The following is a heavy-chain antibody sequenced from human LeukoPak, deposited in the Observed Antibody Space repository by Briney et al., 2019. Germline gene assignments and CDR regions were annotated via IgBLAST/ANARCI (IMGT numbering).Heavy chain of an antibody. D-gene: IGHD6-19*01. Sequence: GGSLRLSCAASGFTFSSYGMHWVRQAPGKGLERVAVLSYDGSNKYYADSVKGRFTISRDNSKNTLYLQMNSLRAEDTAVYYCAKAATQAVAGSAFDYWGQGTLVTVSS. CDR3: AKAATQAVAGSAFDY. V-gene: IGHV3-30*18. CDR2: LSYDGSNK. J-gene: IGHJ4*02. CDR1: GFTFSSYG.